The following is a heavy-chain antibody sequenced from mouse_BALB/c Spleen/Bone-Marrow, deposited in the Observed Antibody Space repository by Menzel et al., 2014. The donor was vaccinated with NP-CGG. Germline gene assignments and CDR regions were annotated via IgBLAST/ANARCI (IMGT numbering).Heavy chain of an antibody. D-gene: IGHD1-1*01. CDR1: GYSFXGYF. J-gene: IGHJ1*01. V-gene: IGHV1-20*02. CDR3: AREGGYYYGSSPYFDV. Sequence: VQLQQSGPELVKPGASVKISRKASGYSFXGYFMNWVMQSHGKSLEWIGRINPYNGDTFYNQKFKGKATLTVDKSSSTAHMELRSLASEDSAVYYCAREGGYYYGSSPYFDVWGAGTTVTVSS. CDR2: INPYNGDT.